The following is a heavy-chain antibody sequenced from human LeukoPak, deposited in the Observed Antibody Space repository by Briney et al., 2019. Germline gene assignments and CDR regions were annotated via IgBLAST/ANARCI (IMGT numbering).Heavy chain of an antibody. V-gene: IGHV3-30-3*01. CDR3: ARGHDAFDI. J-gene: IGHJ3*02. Sequence: GGSLRLSCAASGFTFSSYAMHWVRQAPGKGLEWVAVISYDRSNKYYADSVKGRFTISRDNSKNTLYLQMNSLRAEDTAVYYCARGHDAFDIWGQGTMVTVSS. CDR1: GFTFSSYA. CDR2: ISYDRSNK.